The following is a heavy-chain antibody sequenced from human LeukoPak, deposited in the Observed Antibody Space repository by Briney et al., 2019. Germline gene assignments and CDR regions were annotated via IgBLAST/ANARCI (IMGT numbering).Heavy chain of an antibody. CDR1: GYSISSGYY. D-gene: IGHD6-6*01. CDR2: IYHSGTT. Sequence: SETLSLTCAVSGYSISSGYYWGWIRQPQGKGLEWIGSIYHSGTTYYNPSLTSRVTISVDTSKNHFSLKVNSVTAADTAVYYCAKPQSSLSHFYDSWGQGTLVTVSS. V-gene: IGHV4-38-2*01. CDR3: AKPQSSLSHFYDS. J-gene: IGHJ4*02.